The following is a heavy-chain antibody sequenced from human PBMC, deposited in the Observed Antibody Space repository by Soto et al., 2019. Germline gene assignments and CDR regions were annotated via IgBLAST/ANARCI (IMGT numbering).Heavy chain of an antibody. V-gene: IGHV3-9*01. CDR3: AKDRGSGIPKQLDS. CDR1: GFTFDNYA. CDR2: LGWNSGTI. Sequence: GGSLRLSCVVSGFTFDNYAMHWVRQPPGKGLEWVSGLGWNSGTIVYSDSVKGRFTISRDNAKNSLYLQMNSLRTEDTALYYCAKDRGSGIPKQLDSWGQGTLVTVSS. D-gene: IGHD1-26*01. J-gene: IGHJ4*02.